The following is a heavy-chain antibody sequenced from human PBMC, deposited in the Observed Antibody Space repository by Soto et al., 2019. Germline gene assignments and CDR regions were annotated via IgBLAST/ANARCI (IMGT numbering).Heavy chain of an antibody. Sequence: SETLSLTCTVSGGSISSYYWSWIRQPPGKGLEWIGYIYYSGSTNYNPSLKSRVTISVDTSKNQFSLKLSSVTAADTAVYYCARVSGINYDFWSGFQYNWFDPWGQGTLVTVSS. CDR1: GGSISSYY. J-gene: IGHJ5*02. D-gene: IGHD3-3*01. CDR3: ARVSGINYDFWSGFQYNWFDP. V-gene: IGHV4-59*01. CDR2: IYYSGST.